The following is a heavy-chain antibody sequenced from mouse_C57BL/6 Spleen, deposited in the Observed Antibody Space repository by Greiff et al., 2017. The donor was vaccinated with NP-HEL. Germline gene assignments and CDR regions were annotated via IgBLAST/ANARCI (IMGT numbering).Heavy chain of an antibody. J-gene: IGHJ2*01. CDR2: ISSGSSTI. CDR1: GFTFSDYG. CDR3: ARGDYYGSSDY. D-gene: IGHD1-1*01. V-gene: IGHV5-17*01. Sequence: EVKLQESGGGLVKPGGSLKLSCAASGFTFSDYGMHWVRQAPEKGLEWVAYISSGSSTIYYADTVKGRFTISRDNAKNTLFLQMTSLRSEDTAMYYCARGDYYGSSDYWGQGTTLTVSS.